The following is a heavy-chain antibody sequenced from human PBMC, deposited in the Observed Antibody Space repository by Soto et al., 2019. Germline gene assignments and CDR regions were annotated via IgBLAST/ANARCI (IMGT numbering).Heavy chain of an antibody. D-gene: IGHD2-15*01. CDR2: IRDGGEST. CDR1: GFIFGNYM. CDR3: APLVHCSGGSCHYDAFDI. V-gene: IGHV3-23*01. Sequence: EVQLLESGGGLVQPGESLRLSCAFSGFIFGNYMMTWVRQAPGKGLEWVSTIRDGGESTYYADSVKGRFTISRDNSKNTLYLQMDSLGVEETAVYYCAPLVHCSGGSCHYDAFDIRGQGTMVTVSS. J-gene: IGHJ3*02.